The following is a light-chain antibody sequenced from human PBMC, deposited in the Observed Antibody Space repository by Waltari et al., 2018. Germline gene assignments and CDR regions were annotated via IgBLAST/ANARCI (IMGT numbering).Light chain of an antibody. Sequence: QSALTQPPSASGSPGQSVTIHCTGTSPDPDDYTFVAWYQQQPGKAPQLIIHEVTKRATGVPDRFSGSRSATTASLTVSGLQYEDEGDYYCSSYGGSSTLVFGGGTKLTVL. J-gene: IGLJ2*01. CDR3: SSYGGSSTLV. CDR1: SPDPDDYTF. V-gene: IGLV2-8*01. CDR2: EVT.